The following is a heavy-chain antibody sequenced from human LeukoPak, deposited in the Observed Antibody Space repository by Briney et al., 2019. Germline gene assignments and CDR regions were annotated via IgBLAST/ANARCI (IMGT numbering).Heavy chain of an antibody. CDR1: GGSISSGDYY. CDR3: ARHPTALVSYGFDP. Sequence: PSETLSFTCTVSGGSISSGDYYWSWIRQPPGKGLEWIGYIYYSGSTNYNPSLKSRVTISVDTSKNQFSLNLSSVTAADTAVYYCARHPTALVSYGFDPWGQGTLVTVSS. J-gene: IGHJ5*02. CDR2: IYYSGST. D-gene: IGHD5-18*01. V-gene: IGHV4-61*08.